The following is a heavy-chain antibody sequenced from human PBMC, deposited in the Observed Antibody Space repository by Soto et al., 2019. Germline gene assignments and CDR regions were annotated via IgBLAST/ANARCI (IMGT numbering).Heavy chain of an antibody. Sequence: ASVKVSCKASGYTFPNSGISWVRQAPGQGLEWMGWISAYSGNTNYAQKFQGRVTMTRDTSTSTAYMELRSLRSDGTAVYYCARDRGYYDRSDYFDYWGQGTLVTVSS. V-gene: IGHV1-18*01. CDR2: ISAYSGNT. CDR3: ARDRGYYDRSDYFDY. J-gene: IGHJ4*02. CDR1: GYTFPNSG. D-gene: IGHD3-22*01.